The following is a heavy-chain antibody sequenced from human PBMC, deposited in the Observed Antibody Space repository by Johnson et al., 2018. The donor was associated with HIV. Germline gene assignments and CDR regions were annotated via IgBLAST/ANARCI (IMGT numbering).Heavy chain of an antibody. V-gene: IGHV3-30*04. D-gene: IGHD2-8*02. CDR3: AKDQYCTGGVCYSGAFDI. CDR2: ISYDGSNK. Sequence: QVQLVEYGGGVVQPGRSLRLSCVASGFTFSSYAMHWVRQAPDKGLEWVAVISYDGSNKYYADSVKGRFTISRDNSKNTLYLQMNSLRAEDTAVYYCAKDQYCTGGVCYSGAFDIWGQGTMVTVSS. CDR1: GFTFSSYA. J-gene: IGHJ3*02.